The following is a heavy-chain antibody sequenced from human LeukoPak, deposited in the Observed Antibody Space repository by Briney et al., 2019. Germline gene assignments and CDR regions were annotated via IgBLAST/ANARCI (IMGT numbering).Heavy chain of an antibody. CDR1: GFTFSNYN. CDR2: ISSSSGTI. CDR3: ARSDAMDDALDI. D-gene: IGHD2-2*01. Sequence: GGSLRLSCAASGFTFSNYNMNWVRQAPGKGLEWVSYISSSSGTIYYADSVKGRFTISRDNAKNSLYLQMNSLRAEDTAVYYCARSDAMDDALDIWGQGTMVTVS. V-gene: IGHV3-48*01. J-gene: IGHJ3*02.